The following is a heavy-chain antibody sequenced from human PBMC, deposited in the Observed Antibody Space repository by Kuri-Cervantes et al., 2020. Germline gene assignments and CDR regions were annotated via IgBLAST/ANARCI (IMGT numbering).Heavy chain of an antibody. D-gene: IGHD3-22*01. CDR3: ATYSNGLFGF. J-gene: IGHJ4*02. V-gene: IGHV1-24*01. CDR2: FDPEDGET. CDR1: GYTLTELS. Sequence: ASVKVSCKVSGYTLTELSMHWVRQAPGKGLEWMGGFDPEDGETIYAQKFQGRVTMTEDTSTDTAYMELSSLRDEDTAVYLCATYSNGLFGFWGQGTLVTVSS.